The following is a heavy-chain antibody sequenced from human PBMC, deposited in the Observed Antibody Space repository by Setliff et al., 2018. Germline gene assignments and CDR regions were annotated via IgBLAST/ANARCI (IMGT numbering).Heavy chain of an antibody. Sequence: GGSLRLSCAASGFTSSNAWMSWVRQAPGEGLEWVGRIKSKTDGGTTDYAAPVKGRFTISREDSENTLYLQLNSLKTEDTAVYYCTTDCSGARCSSWGQGTLVTVSS. CDR2: IKSKTDGGTT. CDR1: GFTSSNAW. D-gene: IGHD2-15*01. J-gene: IGHJ5*02. CDR3: TTDCSGARCSS. V-gene: IGHV3-15*01.